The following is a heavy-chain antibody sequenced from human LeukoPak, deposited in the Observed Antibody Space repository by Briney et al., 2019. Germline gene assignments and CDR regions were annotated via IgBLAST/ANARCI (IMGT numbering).Heavy chain of an antibody. CDR2: ISADNGNT. J-gene: IGHJ3*02. D-gene: IGHD2-2*01. CDR3: ARGDIVVVPAAMGAFDI. CDR1: GYTLTSYG. V-gene: IGHV1-18*01. Sequence: ASVKVSCKASGYTLTSYGISWVRQAPGQGLEWMGWISADNGNTNYAQKFQGRVTMTRDTSISTAYMELSRLRSDDTAVYYCARGDIVVVPAAMGAFDIWGQGTMVTVSS.